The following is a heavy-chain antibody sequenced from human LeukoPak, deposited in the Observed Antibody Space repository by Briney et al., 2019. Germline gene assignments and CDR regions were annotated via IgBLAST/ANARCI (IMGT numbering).Heavy chain of an antibody. CDR3: ARPYYYDSRIDP. V-gene: IGHV4-30-4*01. D-gene: IGHD3-22*01. CDR2: MYYSSTT. J-gene: IGHJ5*02. Sequence: PSQTLSLTRTLPGGSLRLGHYYCSWIRQPPGKGLEWIAYMYYSSTTYYNPSLMSRVTMSADTSKNQLSLKLSSVTAADTAVYYCARPYYYDSRIDPWGQGILVTVSS. CDR1: GGSLRLGHYY.